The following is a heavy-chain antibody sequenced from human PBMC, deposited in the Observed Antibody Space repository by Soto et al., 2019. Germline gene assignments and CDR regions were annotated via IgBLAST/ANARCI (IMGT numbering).Heavy chain of an antibody. D-gene: IGHD3-3*01. CDR3: AKGVAGWYYFDY. V-gene: IGHV3-9*01. CDR2: ISWNVGSI. Sequence: DVQLVESGGGLVQPGRSLRLSCAASGFTFDDYAMHWVRQAPGKGLEWVSGISWNVGSIAYADSVKGRFTISRDNAKNSLYLQMNCLRAEDTALYYCAKGVAGWYYFDYWGQGTLVTVSS. J-gene: IGHJ4*02. CDR1: GFTFDDYA.